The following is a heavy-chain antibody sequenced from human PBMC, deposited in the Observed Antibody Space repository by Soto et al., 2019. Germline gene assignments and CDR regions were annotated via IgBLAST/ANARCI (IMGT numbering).Heavy chain of an antibody. Sequence: SETLSLTCAVSSGSISSSNWWSWVRQPPGKGLEWIGEIYHSGSTNYNPSLKSRVTISVDKSKNQFSLKLSSVTAADTAVYYCARVPRLSIAAAGFFDYWGQGTLVTVSS. CDR1: SGSISSSNW. CDR3: ARVPRLSIAAAGFFDY. J-gene: IGHJ4*02. D-gene: IGHD6-13*01. CDR2: IYHSGST. V-gene: IGHV4-4*02.